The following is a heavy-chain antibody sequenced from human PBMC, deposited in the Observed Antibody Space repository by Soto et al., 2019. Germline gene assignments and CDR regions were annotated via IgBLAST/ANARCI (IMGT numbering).Heavy chain of an antibody. D-gene: IGHD3-16*02. CDR2: ISAYNGNT. Sequence: QVQLVQSGAEVKKPGASVKVSCKASGYTFTSYGISWVRQAPGQGLEWMGWISAYNGNTNYAQKIQGRVTMTTDTSTSTAYMELRSLRSDDTAVYYCARGDPYDYIWGSYRSWFDPWGQGTLVTVSS. J-gene: IGHJ5*02. CDR1: GYTFTSYG. V-gene: IGHV1-18*01. CDR3: ARGDPYDYIWGSYRSWFDP.